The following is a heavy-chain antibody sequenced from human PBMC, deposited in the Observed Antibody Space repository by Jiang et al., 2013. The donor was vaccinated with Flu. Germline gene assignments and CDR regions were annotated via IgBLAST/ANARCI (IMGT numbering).Heavy chain of an antibody. J-gene: IGHJ4*02. Sequence: VQLVESGAEVKKPGESLRISCKGSGYSFTSYWIAWVRQMPGKGLEWMGIVYPGDSDTRYSPSFQGQVTISADKSVSTAYLQWSSLKASDTAIYYCARLPPSGYQFYPDCWGQGTLVSVSS. V-gene: IGHV5-51*01. CDR2: VYPGDSDT. CDR3: ARLPPSGYQFYPDC. CDR1: GYSFTSYW. D-gene: IGHD3-22*01.